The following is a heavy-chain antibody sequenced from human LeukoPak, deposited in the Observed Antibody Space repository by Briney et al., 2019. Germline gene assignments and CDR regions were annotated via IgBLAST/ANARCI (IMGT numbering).Heavy chain of an antibody. Sequence: SETLSLTCTVSGVSIYSSTYYWAWIRQPPGKELGFIGSIYYNEDTFQNPSLKSRLTISVDTSANQFSLRLSSVTAADTAVYYCARQLAAGNDGFHVWGQGTMVTVFS. D-gene: IGHD2-15*01. CDR1: GVSIYSSTYY. CDR3: ARQLAAGNDGFHV. V-gene: IGHV4-39*01. J-gene: IGHJ3*01. CDR2: IYYNEDT.